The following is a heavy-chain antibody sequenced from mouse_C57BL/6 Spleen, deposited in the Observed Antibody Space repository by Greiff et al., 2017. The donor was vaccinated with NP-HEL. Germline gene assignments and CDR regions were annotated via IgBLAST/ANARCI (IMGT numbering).Heavy chain of an antibody. CDR3: AIGIFYYYGSSPYYYAMDY. J-gene: IGHJ4*01. CDR1: GYTFTSYW. V-gene: IGHV1-74*01. Sequence: QVQLQQPGAELVKPGASVKVSCKASGYTFTSYWMHWVKQRPGQGLEWIGRIHPSDSDTNYNQKFKGKATLTVDKSSSTAYMQLSSLTSEDSAVYYCAIGIFYYYGSSPYYYAMDYWGQGTSVTVSS. CDR2: IHPSDSDT. D-gene: IGHD1-1*01.